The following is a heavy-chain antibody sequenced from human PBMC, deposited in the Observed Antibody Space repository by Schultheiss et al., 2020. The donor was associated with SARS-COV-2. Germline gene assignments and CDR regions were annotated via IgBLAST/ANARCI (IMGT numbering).Heavy chain of an antibody. Sequence: GGSLRLSCSASGFTFSSYAMHWVRQAPGKGLEWVAVISYDGSNKYYADSVKGRFTISRDNSKNTLYLQMNSLRAEDTAVYYCAREWIRGPWGQGTLVTVSS. J-gene: IGHJ5*02. CDR2: ISYDGSNK. V-gene: IGHV3-30*07. CDR3: AREWIRGP. D-gene: IGHD5-12*01. CDR1: GFTFSSYA.